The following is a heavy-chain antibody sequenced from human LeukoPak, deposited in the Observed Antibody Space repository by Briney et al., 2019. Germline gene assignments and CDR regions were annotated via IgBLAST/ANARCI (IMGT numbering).Heavy chain of an antibody. J-gene: IGHJ3*02. CDR2: IHADSGNT. Sequence: ASVKVSCKTSGYTLTTCAVHWVRQAPGRRLEWMGWIHADSGNTKYSQKLQGRVAIARDTSASTIYMELTSLRIEDTAVYFCTIGLAGDWDAFDIWGLGTMVTVSS. CDR3: TIGLAGDWDAFDI. D-gene: IGHD6-19*01. V-gene: IGHV1-3*01. CDR1: GYTLTTCA.